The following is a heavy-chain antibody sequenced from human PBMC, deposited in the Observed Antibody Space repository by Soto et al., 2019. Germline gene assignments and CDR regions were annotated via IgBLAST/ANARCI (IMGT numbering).Heavy chain of an antibody. CDR1: GGSISSSSYY. CDR3: VREVRGANRPTDH. J-gene: IGHJ4*02. Sequence: SETLSLTCTVSGGSISSSSYYWGWIRQPPGKGLEWIGSIYYSGSTYYNPSLKSRVTISVDTSKNQFSLKLSSVTAADTAVYYCVREVRGANRPTDHWGQGTLVTVSS. D-gene: IGHD3-10*01. CDR2: IYYSGST. V-gene: IGHV4-39*01.